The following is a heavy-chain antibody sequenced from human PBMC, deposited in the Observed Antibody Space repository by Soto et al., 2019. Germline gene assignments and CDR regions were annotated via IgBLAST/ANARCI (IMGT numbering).Heavy chain of an antibody. J-gene: IGHJ4*02. CDR3: AREEGYCSSTSDPPDY. D-gene: IGHD2-2*01. CDR2: IYYSGST. Sequence: SETLSLTCTVSGGSISSYYWSWIRQPPGKGLEWIGYIYYSGSTNYNPSLKSRVTISVDTSKNQFSLKLSSVTAADTAVYYCAREEGYCSSTSDPPDYWGQGTLVTVSS. CDR1: GGSISSYY. V-gene: IGHV4-59*01.